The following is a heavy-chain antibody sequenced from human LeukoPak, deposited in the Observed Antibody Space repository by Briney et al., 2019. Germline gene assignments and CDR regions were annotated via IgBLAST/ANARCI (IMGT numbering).Heavy chain of an antibody. J-gene: IGHJ4*02. CDR3: ARVASTYYYDSSGYYYDPLFDY. V-gene: IGHV4-61*02. D-gene: IGHD3-22*01. CDR1: GGSISSGSYY. CDR2: IYTSGST. Sequence: SQTLSLTCTVSGGSISSGSYYWSWIRQPAGKGLEWIGRIYTSGSTNYNPSLKSRVTISVDTSKNQLSLKLSSVTAADTAVYYCARVASTYYYDSSGYYYDPLFDYWGQGTLVTVSS.